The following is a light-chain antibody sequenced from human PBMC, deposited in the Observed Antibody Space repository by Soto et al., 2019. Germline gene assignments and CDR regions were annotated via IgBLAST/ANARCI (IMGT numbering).Light chain of an antibody. CDR1: SSDVGGYNY. V-gene: IGLV2-11*01. CDR3: CSYAGSYSFV. Sequence: QSALTQPRSVSGSPGQSVTISCTGTSSDVGGYNYVSWYQQYPGKAPKVMMYDVRTRPSGVPDRFSGSKSGNTASLTISGLQAEDEADYYCCSYAGSYSFVIGTGTKLTVL. J-gene: IGLJ1*01. CDR2: DVR.